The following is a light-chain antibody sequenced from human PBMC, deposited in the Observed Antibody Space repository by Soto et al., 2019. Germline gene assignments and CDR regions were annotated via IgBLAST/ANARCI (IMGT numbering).Light chain of an antibody. CDR1: QSISTN. V-gene: IGKV3-15*01. CDR2: GAS. Sequence: EIVMTQSPATLAVSPGESATLSCRASQSISTNLAWYQQKPGQAPRLLIYGASTRATAIPARFSGSGSGTEFTLTISSLQSEDFAVYYCQQYNNWPPITFGQGTRLEIK. J-gene: IGKJ5*01. CDR3: QQYNNWPPIT.